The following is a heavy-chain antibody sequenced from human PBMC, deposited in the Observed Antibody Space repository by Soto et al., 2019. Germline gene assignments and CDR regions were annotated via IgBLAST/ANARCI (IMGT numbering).Heavy chain of an antibody. CDR2: ISYDGSNK. CDR1: GFTFSSYG. D-gene: IGHD6-13*01. J-gene: IGHJ6*02. Sequence: PGGSLRLSCAASGFTFSSYGVHWVRQSPGKGLEWVAVISYDGSNKYYADSVKGRFTISRDNSKNTLYLQMKSLRAEDTAVYYCAKDLFNVLVAAAVLGYYGMDVWGQGTTVTVSS. V-gene: IGHV3-30*18. CDR3: AKDLFNVLVAAAVLGYYGMDV.